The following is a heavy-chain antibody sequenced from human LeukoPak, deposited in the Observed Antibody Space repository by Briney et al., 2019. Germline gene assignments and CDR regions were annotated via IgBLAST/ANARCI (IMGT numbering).Heavy chain of an antibody. CDR1: GFTFSSYG. CDR2: IWYDGSNK. CDR3: ARAPLTGYGPPFDY. V-gene: IGHV3-33*01. Sequence: GRSLRLSCAASGFTFSSYGMHWVRQAPGKGLEWVAVIWYDGSNKYYADSVKGRFTISRDNSKNTLYLQMNSLRAEDMAVYYCARAPLTGYGPPFDYWGQGTLVTVSS. D-gene: IGHD3-9*01. J-gene: IGHJ4*02.